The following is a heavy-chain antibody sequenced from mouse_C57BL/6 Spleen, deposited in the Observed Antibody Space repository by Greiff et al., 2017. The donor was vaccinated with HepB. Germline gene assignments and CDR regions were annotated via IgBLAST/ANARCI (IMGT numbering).Heavy chain of an antibody. Sequence: VQLQQSGPVLVKPGASVKMSCKASGYTFTDYYMNWVKQSHGKSLEWIGVINPYNGGTSYNQKFKGKATLTVDKSSSTAYMELNSLTSADSAVYYCARDDHEDAMDYWGQGTSVTVSS. CDR2: INPYNGGT. J-gene: IGHJ4*01. CDR1: GYTFTDYY. CDR3: ARDDHEDAMDY. V-gene: IGHV1-19*01.